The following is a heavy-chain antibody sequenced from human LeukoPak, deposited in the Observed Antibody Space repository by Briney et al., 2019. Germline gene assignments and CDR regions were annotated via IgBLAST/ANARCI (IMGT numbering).Heavy chain of an antibody. CDR2: IYSGGST. Sequence: GGSLRLSCAASGFTVSSNYMSWVRQAPGKGLEWVSVIYSGGSTYYADSVKGRFTTSRDNSKNTLYLQMNSLRAEDTAVYYCARDRDYDSSGYYYNDYWGQGTLVTVSS. V-gene: IGHV3-66*02. D-gene: IGHD3-22*01. J-gene: IGHJ4*02. CDR3: ARDRDYDSSGYYYNDY. CDR1: GFTVSSNY.